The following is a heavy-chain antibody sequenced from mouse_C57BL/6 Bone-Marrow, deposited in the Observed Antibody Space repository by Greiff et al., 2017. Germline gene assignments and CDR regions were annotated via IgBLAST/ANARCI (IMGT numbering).Heavy chain of an antibody. V-gene: IGHV7-3*01. Sequence: EVQLVESGGGLVQPGGSLSLSCAASGFPFTDYYMSWVRQPPGEALVWLGFIRNKANGYTTEYSASVKGRFTISRDNSQSILYLQRNALRAEDSATYYCARSNPSQYYGSSYGFAYWGQGTLVTVSA. J-gene: IGHJ3*01. CDR3: ARSNPSQYYGSSYGFAY. CDR2: IRNKANGYTT. CDR1: GFPFTDYY. D-gene: IGHD1-1*01.